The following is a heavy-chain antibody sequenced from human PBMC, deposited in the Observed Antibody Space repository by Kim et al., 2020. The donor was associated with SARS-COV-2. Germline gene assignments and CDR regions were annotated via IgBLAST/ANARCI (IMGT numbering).Heavy chain of an antibody. Sequence: GGSLRLSCAASGFTFSSYAMSWVRQAPGKGLEWVSAISGRGGSTYYADSVKGRFTISRDNSKNTLYLQMNSLRAEDTAVYYCAKDPWDSSGWYSDYWGQGTLVTVSS. CDR2: ISGRGGST. V-gene: IGHV3-23*01. D-gene: IGHD6-19*01. J-gene: IGHJ4*02. CDR3: AKDPWDSSGWYSDY. CDR1: GFTFSSYA.